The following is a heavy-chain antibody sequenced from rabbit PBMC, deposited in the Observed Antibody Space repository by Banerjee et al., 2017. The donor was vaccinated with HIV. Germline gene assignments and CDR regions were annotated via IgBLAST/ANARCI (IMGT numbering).Heavy chain of an antibody. V-gene: IGHV1S40*01. CDR2: IYTSSGST. Sequence: QSLEESGGDLVKPGASLTLTCTASGFSFSSSYWICWVRQAPGKGLEWAACIYTSSGSTSYASWAKGRFTISRSTSLNTVTLQMTSLTAADTATYFCARDAGSDIWYPLYFRFWGPGTLVTVS. CDR1: GFSFSSSYW. D-gene: IGHD4-2*01. J-gene: IGHJ4*01. CDR3: ARDAGSDIWYPLYFRF.